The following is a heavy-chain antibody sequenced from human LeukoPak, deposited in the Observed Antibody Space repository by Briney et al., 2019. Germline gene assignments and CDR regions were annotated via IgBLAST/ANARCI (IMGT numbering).Heavy chain of an antibody. V-gene: IGHV3-11*04. Sequence: GGSLRLSCAASGFTFTEYYMAWIRQTPGKGLEWVSYMSVSGTTLYYGDSVKGRFTISRDNTKNSLFLQMNSLRAEDTGIYFCVKESTNLFTWDPNDGLDSWGQGTLVTVSS. CDR1: GFTFTEYY. D-gene: IGHD1-1*01. CDR2: MSVSGTTL. J-gene: IGHJ5*01. CDR3: VKESTNLFTWDPNDGLDS.